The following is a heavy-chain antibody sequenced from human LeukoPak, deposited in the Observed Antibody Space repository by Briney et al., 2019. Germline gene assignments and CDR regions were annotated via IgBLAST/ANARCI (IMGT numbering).Heavy chain of an antibody. J-gene: IGHJ5*02. Sequence: ASVNVSCKASGYTFTSYGISWVPQAPGQGLEWMGWISAYNGNTNYAQKLQGRVTMTTDTSTSTAYMELRSLRSDDTAVYYCARGETILNWFDPWGQGTLVTVSS. V-gene: IGHV1-18*01. D-gene: IGHD1-1*01. CDR3: ARGETILNWFDP. CDR2: ISAYNGNT. CDR1: GYTFTSYG.